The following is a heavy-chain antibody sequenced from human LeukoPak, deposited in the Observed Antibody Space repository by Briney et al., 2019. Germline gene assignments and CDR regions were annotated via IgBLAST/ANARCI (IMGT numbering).Heavy chain of an antibody. CDR3: ARGREVAGTVDY. V-gene: IGHV1-2*02. Sequence: ASVKVSYKTTGYTFTDYYIHWVRQAPGQELEWIGWINTISGGTNYAQKFQGRVTMTRDTSISTAYMELSRLTSDDTAVYYCARGREVAGTVDYWGQGTLVTVSS. CDR2: INTISGGT. J-gene: IGHJ4*02. D-gene: IGHD6-19*01. CDR1: GYTFTDYY.